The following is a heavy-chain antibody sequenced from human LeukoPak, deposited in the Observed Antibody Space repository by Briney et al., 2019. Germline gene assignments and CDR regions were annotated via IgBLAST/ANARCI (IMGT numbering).Heavy chain of an antibody. CDR1: GYTFTSNY. CDR2: ISPSGGST. Sequence: GASVKVSCKAFGYTFTSNYMHWVRQAPGQGPEWMGVISPSGGSTTYAQKFQGRVTLTRDMSTSTDYLELRSLRSDDTAVYYCARVQPDLGYCSSTSCYATHYFDYWGQGTLVTVSS. D-gene: IGHD2-2*01. V-gene: IGHV1-46*01. J-gene: IGHJ4*02. CDR3: ARVQPDLGYCSSTSCYATHYFDY.